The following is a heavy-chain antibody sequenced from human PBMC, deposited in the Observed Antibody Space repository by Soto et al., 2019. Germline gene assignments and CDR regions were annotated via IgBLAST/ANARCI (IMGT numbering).Heavy chain of an antibody. CDR1: GFTFSSYG. J-gene: IGHJ4*02. CDR3: AKPRQITSLLLYYFDY. D-gene: IGHD2-15*01. V-gene: IGHV3-30*18. Sequence: QVQLVESGGGVVQPGRSLRLSCAASGFTFSSYGMHWVRQAPGKGLEWVAVISYDGSNKYYADYVKGRFTISRNNSKNTLYLQMNSLRAEDTAVYYCAKPRQITSLLLYYFDYWGQGTLVTVSS. CDR2: ISYDGSNK.